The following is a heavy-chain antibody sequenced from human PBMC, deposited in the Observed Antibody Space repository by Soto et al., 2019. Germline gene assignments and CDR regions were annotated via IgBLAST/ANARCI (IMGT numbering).Heavy chain of an antibody. J-gene: IGHJ3*02. Sequence: RQATGKGLEWVSHINGDGTTTVYADSVKGRFTISRDNAKNTLYLQMTSLRAEDTAVYYCARDRGYPDSFDIWGQGTMVTVSS. V-gene: IGHV3-74*01. D-gene: IGHD2-2*01. CDR3: ARDRGYPDSFDI. CDR2: INGDGTTT.